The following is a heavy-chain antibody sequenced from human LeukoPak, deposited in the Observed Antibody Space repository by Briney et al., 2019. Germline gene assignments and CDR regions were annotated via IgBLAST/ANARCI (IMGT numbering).Heavy chain of an antibody. Sequence: ASVKVSCKVSGYTLTELSMHWVRQAPGKGLEWMGGFDPEDGETIYAQKFQGRVTMTEDTSTDTAYMELSSLRSEDTAVYYCATRRYVWGSYRWDFDYWGQGTRVTVSS. D-gene: IGHD3-16*02. J-gene: IGHJ4*02. V-gene: IGHV1-24*01. CDR2: FDPEDGET. CDR3: ATRRYVWGSYRWDFDY. CDR1: GYTLTELS.